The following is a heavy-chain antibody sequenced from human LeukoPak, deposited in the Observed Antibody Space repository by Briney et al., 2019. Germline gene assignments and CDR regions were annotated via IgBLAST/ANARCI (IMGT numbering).Heavy chain of an antibody. J-gene: IGHJ4*02. CDR1: GFIFYSYA. CDR3: TRGPGYDYVWGSYRADY. CDR2: ITSSGSST. Sequence: PGGSLRLSCAGSGFIFYSYAMHWVRQAPGRGLEYDAAITSSGSSTFYADSVKGRFTISRDNSNNTLYLQMGSLRPEDMAVYYCTRGPGYDYVWGSYRADYWGQGTLVTVSS. V-gene: IGHV3-64*02. D-gene: IGHD3-16*02.